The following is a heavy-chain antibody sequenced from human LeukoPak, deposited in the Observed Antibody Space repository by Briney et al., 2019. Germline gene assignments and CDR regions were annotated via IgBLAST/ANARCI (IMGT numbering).Heavy chain of an antibody. CDR2: IYSGGST. D-gene: IGHD3-22*01. CDR1: GFTVSSNY. V-gene: IGHV3-66*02. CDR3: ARERYYDSSGYLS. J-gene: IGHJ5*02. Sequence: GGSLRLSCAASGFTVSSNYMSWARQAPGKGLEWVSDIYSGGSTYFADFVKGRFTISRDNSKNTPYLQMNSLRAEDTAVYYSARERYYDSSGYLSSGQGALLTVSP.